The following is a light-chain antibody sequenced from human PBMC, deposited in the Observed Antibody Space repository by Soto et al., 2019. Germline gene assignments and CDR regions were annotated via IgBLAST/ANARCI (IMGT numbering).Light chain of an antibody. Sequence: EIILTQSPDTLSLSPGERATLSCRAVQTVSSNYLAWCQQRPGQAPRLLIYGASNRATGIPDRFSGSGSGTEFTLTISSLQSEDFAVYFCQQYNNWPPITFGQGTRLEIK. V-gene: IGKV3D-15*01. CDR1: QTVSSN. CDR2: GAS. J-gene: IGKJ5*01. CDR3: QQYNNWPPIT.